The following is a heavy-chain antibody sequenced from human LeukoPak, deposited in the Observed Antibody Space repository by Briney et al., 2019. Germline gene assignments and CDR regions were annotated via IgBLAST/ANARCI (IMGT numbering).Heavy chain of an antibody. CDR3: ARAQIDFWSGYYSI. CDR1: GYTFTSYS. J-gene: IGHJ4*02. Sequence: ASVKVSCKASGYTFTSYSITWVRQAPGQGLEWMGWISAYDGSTNYAQKLQDRVTTTTDTSTSTAYMEMRSLRSDDTAVYYCARAQIDFWSGYYSIWGQGTLVTVSS. V-gene: IGHV1-18*01. CDR2: ISAYDGST. D-gene: IGHD3-3*01.